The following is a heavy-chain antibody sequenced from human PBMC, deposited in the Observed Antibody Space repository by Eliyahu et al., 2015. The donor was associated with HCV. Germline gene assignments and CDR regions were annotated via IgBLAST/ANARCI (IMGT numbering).Heavy chain of an antibody. D-gene: IGHD2-15*01. CDR3: ARGIGDIVVVVAATPEPDWFDP. J-gene: IGHJ5*02. Sequence: QVQLVESGGGVVQPGRSLRLSCAASGFTFXXYXXHWVXQAPGKGLXWVAVISYDGSNKYYADSVKGRFTISRDNSKNTLYLQMNSLRAEDTAVYYCARGIGDIVVVVAATPEPDWFDPWGQGTLVTVSS. V-gene: IGHV3-30-3*01. CDR2: ISYDGSNK. CDR1: GFTFXXYX.